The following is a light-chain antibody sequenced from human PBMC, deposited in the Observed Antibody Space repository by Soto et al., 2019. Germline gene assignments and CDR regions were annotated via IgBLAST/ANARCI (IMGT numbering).Light chain of an antibody. CDR2: DES. V-gene: IGKV3-20*01. CDR3: QHFENPPYS. CDR1: QRVRSSN. J-gene: IGKJ2*01. Sequence: EIVLTQSPDTLSLSPGEGATLSCRASQRVRSSNLAWYQEKPGLAPRLLFYDESSRATGIPDGFSGSGSGADYTLTTSRLEPEYFAVYYCQHFENPPYSFGQGTKLEIK.